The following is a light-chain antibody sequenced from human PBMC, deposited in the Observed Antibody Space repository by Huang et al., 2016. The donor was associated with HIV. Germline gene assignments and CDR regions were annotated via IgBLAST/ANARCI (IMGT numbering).Light chain of an antibody. Sequence: DIVMTQSPDSLAVSLGERATINCKSSQSVLYSSNNKNYLAWYQQKPGQPPKLLIYWASTRESGVPYRFSVSGSGTDFTLTISSLQAEDVAVYYCQQYYSTPLTFGGGTKVEIK. CDR1: QSVLYSSNNKNY. J-gene: IGKJ4*01. CDR3: QQYYSTPLT. V-gene: IGKV4-1*01. CDR2: WAS.